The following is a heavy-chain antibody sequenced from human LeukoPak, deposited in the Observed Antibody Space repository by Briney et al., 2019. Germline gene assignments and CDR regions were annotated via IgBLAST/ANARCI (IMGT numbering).Heavy chain of an antibody. V-gene: IGHV4-59*01. CDR3: AGSYHYYMDV. CDR1: GGSISNYY. J-gene: IGHJ6*03. CDR2: ISYIGST. Sequence: SETLSLTCTVSGGSISNYYWSWVRQPPGKGLEWIGYISYIGSTKYNASLTRGGTISEDTSKKKFSLKLSSVTAADTAVYYCAGSYHYYMDVWGKGTTVTVSS.